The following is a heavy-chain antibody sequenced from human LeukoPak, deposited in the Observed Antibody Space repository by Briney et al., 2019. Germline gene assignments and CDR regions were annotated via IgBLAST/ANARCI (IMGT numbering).Heavy chain of an antibody. D-gene: IGHD3-3*02. CDR1: GGSISSYY. Sequence: SETLSLTCTVSGGSISSYYWSWIRQPPGRGLEWIGYIYYSGSTNYDPSLRSRVTISVDTSKNQFSLKLSTVTAADTAVYYCARGSSNVLDWGQGTLVTVSS. CDR2: IYYSGST. CDR3: ARGSSNVLD. J-gene: IGHJ4*02. V-gene: IGHV4-59*01.